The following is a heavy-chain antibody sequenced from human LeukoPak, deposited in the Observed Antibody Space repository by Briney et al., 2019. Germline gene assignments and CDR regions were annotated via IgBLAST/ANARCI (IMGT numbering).Heavy chain of an antibody. J-gene: IGHJ3*02. CDR1: GGSISSGSYY. CDR2: IYTSGST. D-gene: IGHD3-10*01. Sequence: NPSETLSLTCTVSGGSISSGSYYWSWIRQPAGKGLEWIGRIYTSGSTNYNPSLKSRVTISVDTSKNQFSLKLSSVTAADTAVYYCASDVPYYYGSPIWGQGTMVTVSS. V-gene: IGHV4-61*02. CDR3: ASDVPYYYGSPI.